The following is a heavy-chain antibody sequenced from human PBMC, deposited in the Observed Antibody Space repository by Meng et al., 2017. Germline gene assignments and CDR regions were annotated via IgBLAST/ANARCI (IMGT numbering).Heavy chain of an antibody. CDR3: AGDRREIAAAGTLDY. CDR2: ISGSGAGI. Sequence: GESLKISCAASGFTFSSYAMTWVRQTEVKGLEWVSAISGSGAGIYYADSVKGRFTVSRDNSKNTLYLQMNSLRAEDTAVYYCAGDRREIAAAGTLDYWGQGTLVTVSS. D-gene: IGHD6-13*01. J-gene: IGHJ4*02. V-gene: IGHV3-23*01. CDR1: GFTFSSYA.